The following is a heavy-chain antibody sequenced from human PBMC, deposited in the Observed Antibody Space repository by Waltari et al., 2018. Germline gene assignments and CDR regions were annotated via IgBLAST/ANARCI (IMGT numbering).Heavy chain of an antibody. J-gene: IGHJ4*02. V-gene: IGHV3-30*18. D-gene: IGHD1-26*01. Sequence: QVQLVESGGGVVQPGRSLRLSCAASGFPFRSYGMHWVRQAQGKGLEWVAVISYDGSNKYYADSVKGRFTISRDNSKNTLYLQMNSLRAEDTALYYCAKDTSGSYSGYFDYWGQGTLVTVSS. CDR2: ISYDGSNK. CDR3: AKDTSGSYSGYFDY. CDR1: GFPFRSYG.